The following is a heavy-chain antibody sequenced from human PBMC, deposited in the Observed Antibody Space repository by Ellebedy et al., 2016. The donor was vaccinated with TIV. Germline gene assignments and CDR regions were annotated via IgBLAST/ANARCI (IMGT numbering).Heavy chain of an antibody. D-gene: IGHD3-10*01. J-gene: IGHJ4*02. CDR1: GYTFTDYS. Sequence: AASVKVSCKASGYTFTDYSLHWVRQAPGQGLEWVGWMNPKNGRTNYAQRFEGRVTLTRDTSIDTAYMELIRLRSDDTAIFYCSRDLGYYASGTGDYWGQGTLVAVSS. V-gene: IGHV1-2*02. CDR2: MNPKNGRT. CDR3: SRDLGYYASGTGDY.